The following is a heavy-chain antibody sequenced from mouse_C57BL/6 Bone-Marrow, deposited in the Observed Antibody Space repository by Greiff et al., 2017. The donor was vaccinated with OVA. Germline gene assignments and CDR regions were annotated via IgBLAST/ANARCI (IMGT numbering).Heavy chain of an antibody. D-gene: IGHD1-1*01. J-gene: IGHJ2*01. CDR3: ASHYGSSGGY. V-gene: IGHV1-9*01. CDR2: ILPGSGST. CDR1: GYTFTGYW. Sequence: VKLMESGAELMKPGASVKLSCKATGYTFTGYWIEWVKQRPGHGLEWSGEILPGSGSTNYNEKFKSKATLHVDKPSSTSYMQLSSLTSEDSAVYYCASHYGSSGGYWGQGTTLTVSS.